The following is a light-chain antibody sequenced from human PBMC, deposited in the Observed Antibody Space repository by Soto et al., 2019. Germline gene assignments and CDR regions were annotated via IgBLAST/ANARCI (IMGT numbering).Light chain of an antibody. CDR3: TSYTGTTTWV. Sequence: QSVPTQPASVSGSPGQSITISCTGTSSDIGAYNYVSWYQQHPGKAPKLVIYDVTNRPSGVSSRFSGSKSGNTASLTISWLQAADEADYYCTSYTGTTTWVFGGGTKVTVL. J-gene: IGLJ3*02. CDR2: DVT. CDR1: SSDIGAYNY. V-gene: IGLV2-14*03.